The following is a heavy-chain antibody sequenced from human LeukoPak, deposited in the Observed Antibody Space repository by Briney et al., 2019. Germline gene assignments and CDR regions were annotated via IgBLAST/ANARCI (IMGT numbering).Heavy chain of an antibody. Sequence: SETLPLTCTVSGGSISSSSYYWGWIRQPPGKGLEWIGSIYYSGSTYYNPSLKSRVTISVDTSKNQFFLKLSSVTAADTAVYYCARLEAAAAPFDYWGQGTLVTVSS. CDR3: ARLEAAAAPFDY. CDR1: GGSISSSSYY. V-gene: IGHV4-39*01. CDR2: IYYSGST. D-gene: IGHD6-13*01. J-gene: IGHJ4*02.